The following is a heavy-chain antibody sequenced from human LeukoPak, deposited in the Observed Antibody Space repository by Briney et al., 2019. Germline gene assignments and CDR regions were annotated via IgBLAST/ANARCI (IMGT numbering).Heavy chain of an antibody. J-gene: IGHJ6*03. Sequence: SVKVSCKAPGGTFSSYAISWVRQAHGQGLEWMGGIIPIFGTANYAQKFQGRVTITTDESTSTAYMELSSLRSEDTAVYYCARDHGGNSPYYYYYMDVWGKGTTVTVSS. V-gene: IGHV1-69*05. CDR2: IIPIFGTA. CDR1: GGTFSSYA. D-gene: IGHD4-23*01. CDR3: ARDHGGNSPYYYYYMDV.